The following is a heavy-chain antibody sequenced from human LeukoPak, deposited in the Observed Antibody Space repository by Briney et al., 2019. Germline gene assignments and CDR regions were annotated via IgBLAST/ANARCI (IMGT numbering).Heavy chain of an antibody. CDR2: ISYDGSNK. D-gene: IGHD5-18*01. CDR3: AKDRGSYGRYGMDV. Sequence: GGSLRLSCAASGFTFSSYGMHWVRQAPGKGLEWVAVISYDGSNKYYADSVKGRFTISRDNSKNTLYLQMNSLRAEDTAVYYCAKDRGSYGRYGMDVWGQGTTVTVSS. J-gene: IGHJ6*02. V-gene: IGHV3-30*18. CDR1: GFTFSSYG.